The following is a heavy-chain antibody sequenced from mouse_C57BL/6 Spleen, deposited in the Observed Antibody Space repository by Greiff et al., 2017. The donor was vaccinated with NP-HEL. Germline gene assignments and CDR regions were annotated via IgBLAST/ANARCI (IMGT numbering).Heavy chain of an antibody. CDR1: GYTFTDYY. V-gene: IGHV1-26*01. J-gene: IGHJ1*03. Sequence: EVQLQQSGPELVKPGASVKISCKASGYTFTDYYMNWVKQSHGKSLEWIGDINPNNGGTSYNQKFKGKATLTVDKSSSTAYMELRSLTSEDSAVYYCARSGGNYAVWYFDVWGTGTTVTVSS. CDR3: ARSGGNYAVWYFDV. D-gene: IGHD2-1*01. CDR2: INPNNGGT.